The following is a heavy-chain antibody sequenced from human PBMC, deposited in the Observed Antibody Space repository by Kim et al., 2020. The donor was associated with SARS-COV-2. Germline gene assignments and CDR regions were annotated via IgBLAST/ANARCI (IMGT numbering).Heavy chain of an antibody. CDR3: ARGCYGTSGY. CDR2: NP. J-gene: IGHJ4*02. Sequence: NPAYAQGFTGRFVFSLDTSVSTAYLQISSLKAEDTAVYYCARGCYGTSGYWGQGTLVTVSS. V-gene: IGHV7-4-1*02. D-gene: IGHD1-7*01.